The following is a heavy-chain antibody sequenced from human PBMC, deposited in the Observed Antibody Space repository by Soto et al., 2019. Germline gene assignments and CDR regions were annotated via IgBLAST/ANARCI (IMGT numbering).Heavy chain of an antibody. CDR3: ARGGGYSYGYFVSFYFDY. V-gene: IGHV4-30-4*01. CDR1: GGSISSGDYY. D-gene: IGHD5-18*01. J-gene: IGHJ4*02. Sequence: SETLSLTCTVSGGSISSGDYYWSWIRQPPGKGLEWIGYIYYSGSTYYNPSLKSRVTISVDTSKNQFSLKLSSATAADTAVYYCARGGGYSYGYFVSFYFDYWGQGTLVTVSS. CDR2: IYYSGST.